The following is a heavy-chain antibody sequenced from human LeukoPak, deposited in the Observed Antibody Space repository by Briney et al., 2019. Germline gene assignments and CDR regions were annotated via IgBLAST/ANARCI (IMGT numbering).Heavy chain of an antibody. CDR2: IRRDGTT. J-gene: IGHJ4*02. V-gene: IGHV3-74*01. Sequence: GGSLGLSCAASGLTFNNAWMSRVRQAPGKGLVWVSLIRRDGTTSFAASVQGRFTISRDNARNTLYLQMNSLAAEDTAVYYCARDAGQATPFDYWGPGTLVTVSS. D-gene: IGHD2-15*01. CDR1: GLTFNNAW. CDR3: ARDAGQATPFDY.